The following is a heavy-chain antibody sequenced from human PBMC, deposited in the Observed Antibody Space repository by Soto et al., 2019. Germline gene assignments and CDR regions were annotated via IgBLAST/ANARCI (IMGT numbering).Heavy chain of an antibody. CDR1: GFSLTTSGVG. D-gene: IGHD3-3*01. CDR2: IYWDDDK. CDR3: AHRVLRAVFGLVTTTAIYFDF. Sequence: QITLNESGPTVVKPTETLNLTCTYSGFSLTTSGVGVGWVRQSPGKAPEWLAFIYWDDDKRYSTSLKSRLNITKDTSKNQVVLTMANVDPADTATYYCAHRVLRAVFGLVTTTAIYFDFWGQGTPVVVSS. J-gene: IGHJ4*02. V-gene: IGHV2-5*02.